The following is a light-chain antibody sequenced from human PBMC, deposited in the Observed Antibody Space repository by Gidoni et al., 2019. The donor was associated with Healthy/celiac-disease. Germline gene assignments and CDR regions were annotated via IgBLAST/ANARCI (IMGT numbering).Light chain of an antibody. Sequence: EIVLTQSPGTLSLSPGDRATLSCRDSHSVSSSYLAWYQQKPGQAPRLLIYGASSRATGIPDRFSGSGSGTDFTLTISRLEPEDFAVYYWQQYGSSPVAFGQGTRLEIK. J-gene: IGKJ5*01. CDR1: HSVSSSY. V-gene: IGKV3-20*01. CDR3: QQYGSSPVA. CDR2: GAS.